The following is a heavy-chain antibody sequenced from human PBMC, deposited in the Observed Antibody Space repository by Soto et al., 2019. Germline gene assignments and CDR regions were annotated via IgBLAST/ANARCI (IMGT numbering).Heavy chain of an antibody. V-gene: IGHV4-31*03. CDR2: IYYSGST. D-gene: IGHD4-17*01. J-gene: IGHJ6*02. Sequence: QVQLQESGPGLVKPSQTLSLTCTVSGGSISSGGYYWSWIRQHPGKGLAWIGYIYYSGSTYYNPSLKSRVTISVDTSKNQFSLKLSSVTAADTAVYYCARSGTVTTRGGYYYYYGMDVWGQGTTVTVSS. CDR1: GGSISSGGYY. CDR3: ARSGTVTTRGGYYYYYGMDV.